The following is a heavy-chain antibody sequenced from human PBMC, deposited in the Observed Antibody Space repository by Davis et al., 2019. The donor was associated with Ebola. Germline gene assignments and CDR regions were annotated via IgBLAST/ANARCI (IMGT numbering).Heavy chain of an antibody. CDR1: GGSISSYY. D-gene: IGHD6-19*01. Sequence: MPSETLSLTCTVSGGSISSYYWSWIRQPPGKGLEWIGEINHSGSTNYNPSLKSRVTISVDTSKNQFSLKLSSVTAADTAVYYCARGGWFRSDWGQGTLVTVSS. V-gene: IGHV4-34*01. CDR3: ARGGWFRSD. CDR2: INHSGST. J-gene: IGHJ4*02.